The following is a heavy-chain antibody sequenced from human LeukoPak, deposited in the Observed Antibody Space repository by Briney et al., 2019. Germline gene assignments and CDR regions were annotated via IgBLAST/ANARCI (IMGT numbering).Heavy chain of an antibody. CDR3: AKGRSRVSSAAINY. Sequence: GGSLRLSCASCGFTFSSYAMSGVRQAPGRGLEWVSTISGSCDSSYYADFVGDGFTISRDNTKNTLHLQISILRAEDTAVYPCAKGRSRVSSAAINYWGQGTQVTVSS. CDR2: ISGSCDSS. J-gene: IGHJ4*02. CDR1: GFTFSSYA. D-gene: IGHD2-2*01. V-gene: IGHV3-23*01.